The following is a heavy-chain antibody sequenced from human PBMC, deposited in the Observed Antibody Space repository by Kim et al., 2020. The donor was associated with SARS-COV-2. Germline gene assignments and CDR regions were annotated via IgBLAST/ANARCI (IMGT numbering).Heavy chain of an antibody. D-gene: IGHD3-16*01. V-gene: IGHV1-3*01. CDR3: ARDKGEGAFDI. J-gene: IGHJ3*02. Sequence: TKKSKKFQGRVPITRDTAASTAYMELGSLRAEDTAVYYCARDKGEGAFDIWGQGTMVTVSS. CDR2: T.